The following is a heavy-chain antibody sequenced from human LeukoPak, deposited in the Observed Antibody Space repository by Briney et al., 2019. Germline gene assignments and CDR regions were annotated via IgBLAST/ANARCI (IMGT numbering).Heavy chain of an antibody. Sequence: PSETLSLTCAVYGGSFSGYYWSWIRQPPGKGLEWIGEINHSGSTNYNPSLKSRVTISVGTSKNQFSLKLSSVTAADTAVYYCARGPNYDPAYYYMDVWGKGTTVTVSS. D-gene: IGHD3-3*01. CDR1: GGSFSGYY. CDR3: ARGPNYDPAYYYMDV. CDR2: INHSGST. J-gene: IGHJ6*03. V-gene: IGHV4-34*01.